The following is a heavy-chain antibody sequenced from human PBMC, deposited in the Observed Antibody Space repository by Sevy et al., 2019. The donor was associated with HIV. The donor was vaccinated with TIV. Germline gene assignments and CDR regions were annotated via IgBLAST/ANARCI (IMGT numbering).Heavy chain of an antibody. D-gene: IGHD6-19*01. CDR3: AREEEQWRGELANYGMDV. CDR2: ISSSGSTI. V-gene: IGHV3-11*01. Sequence: GGSLRLSCAASGFTFSDYYMNWIRQAPGKGLEWVSYISSSGSTIYYADSVKGRFTISRDNAKNSLYLQMNSLRAEDTAVYYGAREEEQWRGELANYGMDVWGQGTTVTVSS. J-gene: IGHJ6*02. CDR1: GFTFSDYY.